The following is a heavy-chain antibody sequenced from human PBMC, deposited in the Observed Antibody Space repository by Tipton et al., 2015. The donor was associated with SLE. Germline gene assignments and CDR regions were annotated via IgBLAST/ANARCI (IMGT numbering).Heavy chain of an antibody. CDR1: GGSISSHY. J-gene: IGHJ3*02. CDR2: IYYSGST. Sequence: TLSLTCTVSGGSISSHYWSWFRQPPGKGLEWIGYIYYSGSTNYNPSLKSRVTISVDTSKNQFSRKLSSVTAADTAVYSCARVRHGYSNDAFDIWGQGTMVTVSS. V-gene: IGHV4-59*11. D-gene: IGHD5-24*01. CDR3: ARVRHGYSNDAFDI.